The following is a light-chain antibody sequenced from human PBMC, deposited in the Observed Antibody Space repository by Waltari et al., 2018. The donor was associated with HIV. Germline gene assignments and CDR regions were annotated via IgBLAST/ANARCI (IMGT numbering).Light chain of an antibody. J-gene: IGLJ2*01. CDR3: CAYAGPTGLSEV. CDR1: SRDIVAYNY. CDR2: DVG. Sequence: QSALTQPASVSGSPGQSIPISCTGTSRDIVAYNYVSWYQQHPGKAPKLIIYDVGTRPSGVSDRFSGSKSGNTASLTISGLQSEDEADYHCCAYAGPTGLSEVFGGGTKLTVL. V-gene: IGLV2-23*02.